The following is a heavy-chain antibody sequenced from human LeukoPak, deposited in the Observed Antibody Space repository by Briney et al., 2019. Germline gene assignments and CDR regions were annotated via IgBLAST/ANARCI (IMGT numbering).Heavy chain of an antibody. CDR2: ISSSGSTI. J-gene: IGHJ4*02. CDR1: GFTFSSYE. CDR3: AILLPGYGDYGFDY. V-gene: IGHV3-48*03. D-gene: IGHD4-17*01. Sequence: PGGSLRLSCVASGFTFSSYEMNWVRQAPGKGLEWVSYISSSGSTIYYADSVKGRFTISRDNAKNSLYLQMNSLRAEDTAVYYCAILLPGYGDYGFDYWGQGTLVTVSS.